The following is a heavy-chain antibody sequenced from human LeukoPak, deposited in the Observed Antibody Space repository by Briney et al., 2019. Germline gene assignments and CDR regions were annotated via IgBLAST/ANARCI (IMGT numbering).Heavy chain of an antibody. D-gene: IGHD3-10*01. CDR2: IGTAGDT. Sequence: GGSLRLSCAASGFTFSSYDMHWVRHATGEGLEWVSFIGTAGDTYYSNSVKGRFTVSRENAENSLYLEMTSLRAGDTAVYYCARDRWSGRDYYYYGMDVWGQGTTVTVSS. J-gene: IGHJ6*02. V-gene: IGHV3-13*01. CDR1: GFTFSSYD. CDR3: ARDRWSGRDYYYYGMDV.